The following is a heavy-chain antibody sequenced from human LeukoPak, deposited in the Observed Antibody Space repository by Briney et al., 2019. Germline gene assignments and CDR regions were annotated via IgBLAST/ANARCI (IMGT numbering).Heavy chain of an antibody. J-gene: IGHJ4*02. CDR1: GYSFTSYW. V-gene: IGHV5-51*01. D-gene: IGHD3-22*01. Sequence: GESLKISCKGSGYSFTSYWIGWVRQMPGKGLEWMGIIYPGDSDTRYSSSFQGQVTISADKSISTAYLQWSSLKASDTAMYYCARHRGEYDSSGSLDYWGQGTLVTVSS. CDR3: ARHRGEYDSSGSLDY. CDR2: IYPGDSDT.